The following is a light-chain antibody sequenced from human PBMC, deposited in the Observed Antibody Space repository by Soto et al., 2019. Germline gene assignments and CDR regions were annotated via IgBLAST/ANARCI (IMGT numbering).Light chain of an antibody. CDR2: DAS. CDR3: QQGFT. Sequence: DIQMTQSPSTLSASVGDRVTITCRASQSISSWLAWYQQKPGKAPKLLIYDASSLESGVPSRFSGSGSGTEFTLTISSLQPDDFATYYCQQGFTFGHGTKVDIK. V-gene: IGKV1-5*01. CDR1: QSISSW. J-gene: IGKJ3*01.